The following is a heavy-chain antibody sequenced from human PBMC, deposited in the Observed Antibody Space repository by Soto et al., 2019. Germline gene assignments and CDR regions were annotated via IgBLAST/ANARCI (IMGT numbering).Heavy chain of an antibody. CDR3: ARHVALARTRGFYS. CDR1: GGSISDNW. CDR2: VYHSGTT. V-gene: IGHV4-4*02. J-gene: IGHJ1*01. Sequence: QVQLQESGPGLVKPSGTLSLNCAVSGGSISDNWWSWVRQPPGKGLEWIGEVYHSGTTYYNPSLKSRVTISLDQSASQMSLTLNSVTAADTAVYYGARHVALARTRGFYSWGQGTLVTVSS. D-gene: IGHD3-22*01.